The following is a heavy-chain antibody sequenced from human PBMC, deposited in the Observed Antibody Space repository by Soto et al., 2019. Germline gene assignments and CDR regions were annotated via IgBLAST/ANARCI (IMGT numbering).Heavy chain of an antibody. D-gene: IGHD1-26*01. CDR1: GYTFTSYD. CDR3: TRTSDQDS. J-gene: IGHJ4*02. Sequence: QVQLVQSGAEVKKPGASVKVSCKASGYTFTSYDINWVRQAAGQGLEWMGRINPNNGNTAYAQKFQGIVTMTRNTSISTAYVELNSLRSDDTALYYCTRTSDQDSWGQGTLVTVSA. CDR2: INPNNGNT. V-gene: IGHV1-8*01.